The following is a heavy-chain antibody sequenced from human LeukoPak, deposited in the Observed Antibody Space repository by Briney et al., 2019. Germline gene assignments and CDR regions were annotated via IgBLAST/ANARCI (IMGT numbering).Heavy chain of an antibody. J-gene: IGHJ3*02. V-gene: IGHV3-30*02. CDR3: ARAAAFDI. CDR2: IGHGGNNQ. D-gene: IGHD6-25*01. Sequence: PGGSLRLSCVASGFIFSSYGMHWVRQAPDKGLEWVAYIGHGGNNQNYADSVKGRFTISRDNSKNTLSLQMNNLRTEDTAVYYCARAAAFDIWGQGTMVTVSS. CDR1: GFIFSSYG.